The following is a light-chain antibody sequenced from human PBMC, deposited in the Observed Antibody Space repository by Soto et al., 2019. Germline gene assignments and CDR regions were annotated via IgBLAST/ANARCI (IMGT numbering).Light chain of an antibody. CDR3: QKYTNVPA. V-gene: IGKV1-27*01. J-gene: IGKJ4*01. CDR1: QGISNY. Sequence: DIQMTQSPSSLSASVGHRVTITCRASQGISNYLAWYQQIPGKVPKLLISAASTLQSGVPSRFSGSGSGTDVTLTISSLQPEDVSTYYCQKYTNVPAFGGGTKVEIK. CDR2: AAS.